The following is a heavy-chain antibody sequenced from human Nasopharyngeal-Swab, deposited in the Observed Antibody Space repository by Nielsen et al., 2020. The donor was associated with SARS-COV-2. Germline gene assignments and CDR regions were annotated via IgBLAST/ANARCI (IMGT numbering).Heavy chain of an antibody. V-gene: IGHV4-34*01. CDR3: ARAPLRGVDY. CDR1: GGSFSGYY. D-gene: IGHD4-17*01. CDR2: INHSGST. J-gene: IGHJ4*02. Sequence: SQTLSLTCAVYGGSFSGYYWSWIRQPPGKGLEWIGEINHSGSTNYNPSLKSRVTISVDTSKNQFSPKLSSVTAADTAVYYCARAPLRGVDYWGQGTLVTVSS.